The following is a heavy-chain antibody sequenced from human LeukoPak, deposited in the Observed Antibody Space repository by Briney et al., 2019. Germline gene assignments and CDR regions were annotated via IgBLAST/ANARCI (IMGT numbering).Heavy chain of an antibody. CDR1: GFTFSSYA. D-gene: IGHD2-2*01. CDR2: ISYDGINK. CDR3: ASGGGYCSSTSCYVSDY. V-gene: IGHV3-30-3*01. Sequence: GGSLRLSCAASGFTFSSYAMHWVRQAPGKGLGWVTVISYDGINKYYADSVKGRFTISRDNSKNTLYLQMNRLTAEDTAVYYCASGGGYCSSTSCYVSDYWGQGTLVTVSS. J-gene: IGHJ4*02.